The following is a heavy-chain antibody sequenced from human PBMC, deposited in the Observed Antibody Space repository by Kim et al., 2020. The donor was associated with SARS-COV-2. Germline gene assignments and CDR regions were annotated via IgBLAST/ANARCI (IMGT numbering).Heavy chain of an antibody. D-gene: IGHD1-26*01. V-gene: IGHV1-69*13. Sequence: SVKVSCKASGGTFSSYAISWVRQAPGQGLEWMGGIIPIFGTANYAQKFQGRVTITADESTSTAYMELSSLRSEDTAVYYCARDPYSGSYYYYGMDVWGQGTTVTVSS. J-gene: IGHJ6*02. CDR1: GGTFSSYA. CDR3: ARDPYSGSYYYYGMDV. CDR2: IIPIFGTA.